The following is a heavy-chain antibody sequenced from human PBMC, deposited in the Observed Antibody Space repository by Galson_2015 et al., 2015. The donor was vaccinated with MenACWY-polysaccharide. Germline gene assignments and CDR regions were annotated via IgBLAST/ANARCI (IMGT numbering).Heavy chain of an antibody. J-gene: IGHJ5*02. V-gene: IGHV3-30*04. Sequence: SLRLSCAASGFSLGGYAMHWVRQAPGKGLEWVTFISHDEQNRQYTGSVKGRFTVSRDNSKNMVFLQMNDLRGDDTAVYFCARVAHSNIWSQGFDPWGQGTLVTVSS. CDR2: ISHDEQNR. D-gene: IGHD6-13*01. CDR1: GFSLGGYA. CDR3: ARVAHSNIWSQGFDP.